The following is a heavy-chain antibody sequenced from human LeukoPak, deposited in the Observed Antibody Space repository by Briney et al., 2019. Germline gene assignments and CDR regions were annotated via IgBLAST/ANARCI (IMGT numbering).Heavy chain of an antibody. V-gene: IGHV4-4*08. D-gene: IGHD3-22*01. CDR3: ARVGDTSSYYYFLDF. J-gene: IGHJ4*02. CDR1: GGSMPNYY. CDR2: IFRRGNT. Sequence: PSETLSLTCTVSGGSMPNYYWSWIRQPPGKGLEWIGYIFRRGNTNYNPSLQSRVTMSVDTSKSQFSLKLSSVTAADTAVYYCARVGDTSSYYYFLDFWGQGTLVTVSS.